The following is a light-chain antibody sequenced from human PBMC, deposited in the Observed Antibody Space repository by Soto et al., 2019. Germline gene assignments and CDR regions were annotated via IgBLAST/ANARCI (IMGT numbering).Light chain of an antibody. Sequence: EIVMTQSPATLSVSPGERATLSCRASQSVSSNLAWYQQKPGQAPRLLIYGASTRATGFPARFSGSGSGTEFTLTISSLQSEDFAVYYCQQYGTSPPLYTFGQGTKLDIK. CDR3: QQYGTSPPLYT. V-gene: IGKV3-15*01. CDR2: GAS. CDR1: QSVSSN. J-gene: IGKJ2*01.